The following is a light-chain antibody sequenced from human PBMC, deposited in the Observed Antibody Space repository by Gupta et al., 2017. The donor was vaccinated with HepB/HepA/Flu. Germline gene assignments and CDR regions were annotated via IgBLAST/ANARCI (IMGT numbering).Light chain of an antibody. J-gene: IGKJ4*01. CDR3: QHRDSTPIT. CDR2: AAS. V-gene: IGKV1-39*01. Sequence: DIQMTQSPSSLSASVGDRVTITCRASQSISSYLNWYQQKPGKAPKLLIYAASSLQSGVPSRFSGSGSGTDFTLTISRLQPEDFATYYCQHRDSTPITFGRGTKVDIK. CDR1: QSISSY.